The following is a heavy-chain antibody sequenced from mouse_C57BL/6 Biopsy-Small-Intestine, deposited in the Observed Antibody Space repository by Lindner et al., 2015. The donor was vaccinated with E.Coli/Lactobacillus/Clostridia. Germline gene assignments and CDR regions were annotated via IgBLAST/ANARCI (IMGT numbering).Heavy chain of an antibody. CDR1: GYTFTSYD. J-gene: IGHJ4*01. V-gene: IGHV1-84*02. D-gene: IGHD2-2*01. CDR3: ARFHRNRIWLQDY. Sequence: SVKVSCKTSGYTFTSYDINWVRQAPGQGLEWMGWMNPDSGNTGYGEKFQGRVTMTSSTSIGTAYMELSSLKSEDTAVYYCARFHRNRIWLQDYWGQGTLVTVSS. CDR2: MNPDSGNT.